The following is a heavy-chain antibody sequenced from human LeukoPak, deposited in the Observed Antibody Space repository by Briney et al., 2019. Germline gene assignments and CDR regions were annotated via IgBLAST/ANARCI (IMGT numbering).Heavy chain of an antibody. CDR1: EFDFSSHA. Sequence: PGGSLRLSCAASEFDFSSHAMTWVRQAPGKGLEWVSAISISGSKTYYADSVKGRFTISRDNSKNTLYLQMNSLRAKDTAVYYCANEKRPNDYWGQGTQVTVSS. CDR3: ANEKRPNDY. V-gene: IGHV3-23*01. CDR2: ISISGSKT. J-gene: IGHJ4*02.